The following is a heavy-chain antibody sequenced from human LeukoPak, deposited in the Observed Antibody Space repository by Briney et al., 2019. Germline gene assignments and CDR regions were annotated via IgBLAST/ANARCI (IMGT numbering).Heavy chain of an antibody. CDR2: IYYSGST. D-gene: IGHD6-13*01. CDR1: GGSISSYY. CDR3: AKEGIAALSFDY. Sequence: PSETLSLTCTVSGGSISSYYWSWIRQPPGKGLEWIGYIYYSGSTYYNPSLKSRVTISVDTSKNQFSLKLSSVTAADTAVYYCAKEGIAALSFDYWGQGTLVTVSS. V-gene: IGHV4-59*12. J-gene: IGHJ4*02.